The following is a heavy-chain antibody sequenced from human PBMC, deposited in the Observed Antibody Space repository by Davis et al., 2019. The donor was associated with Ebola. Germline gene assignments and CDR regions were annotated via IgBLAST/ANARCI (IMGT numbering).Heavy chain of an antibody. CDR2: INSDGSST. J-gene: IGHJ6*03. CDR1: GFTFSSYW. CDR3: ASDSSSYYYYYMDV. Sequence: PGGSLRLSCAASGFTFSSYWMHWVRQAPGKGLVWVSRINSDGSSTSYADSVKGRFTISRDNAKNTLYLQMNSLRAEDTAVYYCASDSSSYYYYYMDVWGKGTTVTVSS. D-gene: IGHD6-6*01. V-gene: IGHV3-74*01.